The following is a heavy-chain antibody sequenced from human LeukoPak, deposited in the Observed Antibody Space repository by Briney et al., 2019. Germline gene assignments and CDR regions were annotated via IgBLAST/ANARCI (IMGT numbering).Heavy chain of an antibody. J-gene: IGHJ3*02. CDR3: AAPRSGSYYFAFDI. V-gene: IGHV4-34*01. Sequence: SETLSLTCAVYGGSFSGYYWGWIRQPPGKGLEWIGSIYYSGSTYYNPSLKSRVTISVDTSKNQFSLKLSSVTAADTAVYYCAAPRSGSYYFAFDIWGQGTMVTVSS. CDR1: GGSFSGYY. D-gene: IGHD1-26*01. CDR2: IYYSGST.